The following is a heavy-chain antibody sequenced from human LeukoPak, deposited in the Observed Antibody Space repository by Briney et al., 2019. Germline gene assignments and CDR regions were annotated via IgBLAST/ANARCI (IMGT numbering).Heavy chain of an antibody. CDR2: ISYSGGST. J-gene: IGHJ3*02. CDR1: GFTFSSYA. CDR3: ARGPTGGDAFDI. V-gene: IGHV3-23*01. Sequence: GGSLRLSCAASGFTFSSYAMSWVRQAPGKGLEWVSDISYSGGSTYYADSVKGRFTISRDNSKNTVYLQMNSLRADDTAVYYCARGPTGGDAFDIWGQGTKVTVSS. D-gene: IGHD1-14*01.